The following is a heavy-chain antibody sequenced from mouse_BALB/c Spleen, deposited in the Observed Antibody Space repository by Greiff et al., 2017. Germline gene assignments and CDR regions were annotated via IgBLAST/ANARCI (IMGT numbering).Heavy chain of an antibody. V-gene: IGHV5-4*02. CDR2: ISDGGSYT. J-gene: IGHJ1*01. CDR3: ARDLSGRDWYFDV. D-gene: IGHD4-1*01. CDR1: GFTFSDYY. Sequence: EVQLVESGGGLVKPGGSLKLSCAASGFTFSDYYMYWVRQTPEKRLEWVATISDGGSYTYYPDSVKGRFTISRDNAKNNLYLQMSSLKSEDTAMYYCARDLSGRDWYFDVWGAGTTVTVSS.